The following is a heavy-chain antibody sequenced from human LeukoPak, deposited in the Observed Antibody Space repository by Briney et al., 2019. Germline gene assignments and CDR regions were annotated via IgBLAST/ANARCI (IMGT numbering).Heavy chain of an antibody. J-gene: IGHJ3*02. CDR1: GYTFTGYY. CDR3: ARYNPEAVDAFDI. D-gene: IGHD1-14*01. V-gene: IGHV1-2*06. CDR2: INPNSGGT. Sequence: ASVKVSCKASGYTFTGYYMHWVRQAPGQGLEWMGRINPNSGGTNYAQKFQGRVTITADESTSTAYMELSSLRSEDTAVYYCARYNPEAVDAFDIWGQGTMVTVSS.